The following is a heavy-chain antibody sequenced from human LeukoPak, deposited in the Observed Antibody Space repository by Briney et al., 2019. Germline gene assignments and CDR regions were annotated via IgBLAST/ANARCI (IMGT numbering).Heavy chain of an antibody. D-gene: IGHD1-26*01. V-gene: IGHV3-23*01. CDR1: GFTFSSSA. J-gene: IGHJ4*02. CDR3: AKDQSGKYPHNLAS. Sequence: GGSLRLSCAASGFTFSSSAMSWVRQVPGKGLEWVSGISASGGSTYYADSVRGRFTISRDNSKNTLYVQMNSLRDEDTAVYYCAKDQSGKYPHNLASWGQETLVTVSS. CDR2: ISASGGST.